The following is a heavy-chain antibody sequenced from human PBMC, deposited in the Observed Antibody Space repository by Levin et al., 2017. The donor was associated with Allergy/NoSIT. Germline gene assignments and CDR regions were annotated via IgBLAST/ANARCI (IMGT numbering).Heavy chain of an antibody. CDR1: GGSISSSNYY. J-gene: IGHJ5*02. V-gene: IGHV4-39*07. D-gene: IGHD3-16*01. CDR3: ARGIMIGTIYET. CDR2: IYFSGST. Sequence: SQTLSLTCIVSGGSISSSNYYWGWIRQPPGKGLEWIGSIYFSGSTYYNPSLKSRVTISVDTSKTQFSLKLSSVSAADTAVYYCARGIMIGTIYETWGQGSVVTVS.